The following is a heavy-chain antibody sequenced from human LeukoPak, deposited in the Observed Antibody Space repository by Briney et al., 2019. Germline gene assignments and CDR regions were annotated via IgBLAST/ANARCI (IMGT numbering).Heavy chain of an antibody. CDR1: AGSISSYY. D-gene: IGHD6-25*01. CDR2: IYYSGST. J-gene: IGHJ4*02. V-gene: IGHV4-59*01. CDR3: ARGRRPLYFDY. Sequence: SETLSLTCTVSAGSISSYYWSWIRQPPGKGLEWIGYIYYSGSTNYNPSLKSRVTISVDTSKNQFSLKLSSVTAADTAVYYCARGRRPLYFDYWGQGTLVTVSS.